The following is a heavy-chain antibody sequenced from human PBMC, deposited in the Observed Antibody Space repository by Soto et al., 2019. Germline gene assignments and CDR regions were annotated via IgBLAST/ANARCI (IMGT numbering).Heavy chain of an antibody. D-gene: IGHD3-22*01. CDR1: GFTFSSYG. V-gene: IGHV3-33*01. Sequence: GGSLRLSCAASGFTFSSYGMHWVRQAPGKGLEWVAVIWYDGSNKYYADSVKGRFTISRDNSKNTLYLQMNSLRAEDTAVYYCARDNSNRYYDSSGYYWGQGTLVTVSS. CDR2: IWYDGSNK. CDR3: ARDNSNRYYDSSGYY. J-gene: IGHJ4*02.